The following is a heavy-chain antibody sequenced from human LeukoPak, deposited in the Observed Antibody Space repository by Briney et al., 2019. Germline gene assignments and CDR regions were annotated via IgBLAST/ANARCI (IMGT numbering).Heavy chain of an antibody. J-gene: IGHJ4*02. CDR2: INHSGST. CDR3: ARRRFTGGGFGESHD. D-gene: IGHD3-10*01. Sequence: SETLSLTCAVYGGSFSGYYCSWIRQSPGKGVEWSGEINHSGSTNYNPSLKSRVTISVDTSNTQISLKLSSVTAADTAVYYCARRRFTGGGFGESHDWGQGTLVTVSS. V-gene: IGHV4-34*01. CDR1: GGSFSGYY.